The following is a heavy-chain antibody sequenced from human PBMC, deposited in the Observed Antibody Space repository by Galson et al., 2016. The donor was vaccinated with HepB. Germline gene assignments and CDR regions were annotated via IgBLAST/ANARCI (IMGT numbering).Heavy chain of an antibody. V-gene: IGHV3-21*01. CDR1: GFTFSTYN. D-gene: IGHD2-2*02. CDR2: ICNSNSYI. CDR3: ARDFGYCSSTSCYKGGLFYYYGMDV. J-gene: IGHJ6*02. Sequence: SLRLSCAASGFTFSTYNMNWVRQAPGKGLEWVSSICNSNSYIYYTDSVKGRFTISRDNAKNSLYLQMNSLRAEDTAVYYCARDFGYCSSTSCYKGGLFYYYGMDVLGQGTTVTVSS.